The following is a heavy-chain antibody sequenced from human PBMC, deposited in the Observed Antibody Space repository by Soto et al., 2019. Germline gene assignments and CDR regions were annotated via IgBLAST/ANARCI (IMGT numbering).Heavy chain of an antibody. Sequence: QVQLVQSGAEVKKPGASVKVSCKASGYTFTSYYMHWVRQAPGQGLEGMGIMNPSGGSTSYAQKFQGSVTLTRDTSTSPVYMELSSLRSEDTAVYYCARRYSSGWHDAFDIWGQGTMVTVSS. V-gene: IGHV1-46*03. D-gene: IGHD6-19*01. J-gene: IGHJ3*02. CDR3: ARRYSSGWHDAFDI. CDR1: GYTFTSYY. CDR2: MNPSGGST.